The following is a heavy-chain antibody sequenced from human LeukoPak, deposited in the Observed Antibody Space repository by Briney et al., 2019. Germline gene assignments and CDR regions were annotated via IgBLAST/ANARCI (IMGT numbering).Heavy chain of an antibody. CDR1: GDSLSSGDYS. D-gene: IGHD6-19*01. J-gene: IGHJ4*02. Sequence: PSQTLSLTCAVSGDSLSSGDYSWSWIRQPPGKGLEWIGYIYHSGSTYYNPSLKSRVTISVDGSTNQFSLRLSSVTAEDTAVYYCARAVTGVAYYFDYWGQGTLVTVSS. V-gene: IGHV4-30-2*01. CDR2: IYHSGST. CDR3: ARAVTGVAYYFDY.